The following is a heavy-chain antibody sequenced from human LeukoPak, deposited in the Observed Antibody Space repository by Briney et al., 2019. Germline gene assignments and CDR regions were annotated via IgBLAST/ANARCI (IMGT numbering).Heavy chain of an antibody. CDR1: GFTFSSYS. D-gene: IGHD6-13*01. J-gene: IGHJ4*02. CDR2: ISSSSSTI. V-gene: IGHV3-48*04. Sequence: GGSLRLSCAASGFTFSSYSMNWVRQAPGKGLEWVSYISSSSSTIYYADSVKGRFTISRDNAKNSLYLQMNSLRAEDTAVYYCARDQQQVRYGKVAWPGYWGQGTLLTVSS. CDR3: ARDQQQVRYGKVAWPGY.